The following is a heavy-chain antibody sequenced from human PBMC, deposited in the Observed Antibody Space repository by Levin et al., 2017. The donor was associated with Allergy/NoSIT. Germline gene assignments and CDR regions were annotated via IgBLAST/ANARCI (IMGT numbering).Heavy chain of an antibody. Sequence: GGSLRLSCAASGFTFDDYGMSWVRQAPGKGLEWVSGINWNGGSTGYADSVKGRFTISRDNAKNSLYLQMNSLRAEDTALYYCARYLGYSGYDVNYFDYWGQGTLVTVSS. D-gene: IGHD5-12*01. J-gene: IGHJ4*02. CDR2: INWNGGST. V-gene: IGHV3-20*04. CDR3: ARYLGYSGYDVNYFDY. CDR1: GFTFDDYG.